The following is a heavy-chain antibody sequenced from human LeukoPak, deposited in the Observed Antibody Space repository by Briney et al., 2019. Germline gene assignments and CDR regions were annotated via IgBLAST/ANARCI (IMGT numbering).Heavy chain of an antibody. CDR1: GFTFSTYV. J-gene: IGHJ4*02. CDR2: ISSNGDNT. V-gene: IGHV3-64*04. D-gene: IGHD3-22*01. CDR3: ARLYYDSSGPDY. Sequence: GGSLRLSCSVSGFTFSTYVMHWVRQAPGKGLEYVSAISSNGDNTYYADSVKGRFTISRDNSKNTLYLQMNSLRAEDTALYHCARLYYDSSGPDYWGQGTLVTVSS.